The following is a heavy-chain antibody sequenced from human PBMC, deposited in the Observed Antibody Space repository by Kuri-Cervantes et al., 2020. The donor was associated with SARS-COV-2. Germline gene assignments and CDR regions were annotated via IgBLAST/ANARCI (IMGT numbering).Heavy chain of an antibody. V-gene: IGHV3-20*04. CDR3: ARDFLVGYDY. D-gene: IGHD1-26*01. J-gene: IGHJ4*02. CDR2: INWYGGST. CDR1: GFTVDDYG. Sequence: ETLSLTCAASGFTVDDYGMSWVRQAPGKGLEWVSGINWYGGSTGYADSVKGRFTISRDNAKNSLYLQMNSLRAEDTAVYYCARDFLVGYDYWGQGTLVTVSS.